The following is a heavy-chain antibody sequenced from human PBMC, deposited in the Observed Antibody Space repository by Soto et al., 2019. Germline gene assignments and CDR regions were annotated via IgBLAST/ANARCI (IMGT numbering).Heavy chain of an antibody. V-gene: IGHV3-30*18. CDR1: GFTFSSYG. CDR3: AKDRSHSSTSGRDYYYYYYMDV. D-gene: IGHD2-2*01. CDR2: ISYDGSNK. J-gene: IGHJ6*03. Sequence: GGSLGLSCAASGFTFSSYGMHWVRQAPGKGTEWVAVISYDGSNKYYADSVKGRFTISRDNSKTTLYLQMNSLRAEDTAVYYCAKDRSHSSTSGRDYYYYYYMDVWGKGTTVTVSS.